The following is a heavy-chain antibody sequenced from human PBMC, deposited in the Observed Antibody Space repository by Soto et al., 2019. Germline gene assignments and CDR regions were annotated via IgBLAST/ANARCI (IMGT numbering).Heavy chain of an antibody. V-gene: IGHV1-18*04. CDR3: AREGIRGLSDAYDL. Sequence: QVQLVQSGAEVKKPGASVKVSCKASVFTSSGISWVRQAPGQGLEWMGWISTHNGNTIYAQRFQGRVILTMDTYTTTVYMEVRRLRSDDTAVYFCAREGIRGLSDAYDLWGQGTMVSVSS. CDR2: ISTHNGNT. J-gene: IGHJ3*01. D-gene: IGHD3-10*01. CDR1: VFTSSG.